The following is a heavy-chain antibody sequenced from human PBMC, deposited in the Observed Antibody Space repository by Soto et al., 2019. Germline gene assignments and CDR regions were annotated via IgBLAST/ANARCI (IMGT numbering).Heavy chain of an antibody. CDR1: GYTFTSRA. V-gene: IGHV1-3*05. D-gene: IGHD7-27*01. CDR2: IHAVNGNT. Sequence: QVQLVQSGAEEKKPGASVKVSCKASGYTFTSRAIHWVRQAPGQRLEWMGWIHAVNGNTKYSQKFQDRVTITRDTSASTAYMELSSLRSEDTAVYYCARDFNWGTDSWGQGTLVTVSS. CDR3: ARDFNWGTDS. J-gene: IGHJ5*01.